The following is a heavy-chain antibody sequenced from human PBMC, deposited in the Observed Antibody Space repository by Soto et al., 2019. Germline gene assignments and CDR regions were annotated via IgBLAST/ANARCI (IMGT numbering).Heavy chain of an antibody. V-gene: IGHV3-11*01. CDR1: GFSFRDYY. CDR3: ARPTRIVGATADY. J-gene: IGHJ4*02. D-gene: IGHD1-26*01. Sequence: PGGSLRLSCAASGFSFRDYYRSWIRQAPGKGPEWISHIGRCGDPIYYADSVKGRFYISRDDATNSLYLQMSSLRAEDTAVYYCARPTRIVGATADYWGQGTLVTVSS. CDR2: IGRCGDPI.